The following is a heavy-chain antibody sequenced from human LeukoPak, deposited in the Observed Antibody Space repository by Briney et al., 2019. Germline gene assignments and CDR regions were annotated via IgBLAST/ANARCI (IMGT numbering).Heavy chain of an antibody. D-gene: IGHD3-22*01. Sequence: ASVKVSCKASGYTFTGYYMHWVRQAPGQGLEWMGWINPNSGGTNYAQKLQGRVTMTTDTSTSTAYMELRSLRSDDTAVYYCARDGYYDSSGYYPYFDYWGQGTLVTVSS. CDR1: GYTFTGYY. CDR2: INPNSGGT. CDR3: ARDGYYDSSGYYPYFDY. V-gene: IGHV1-2*02. J-gene: IGHJ4*02.